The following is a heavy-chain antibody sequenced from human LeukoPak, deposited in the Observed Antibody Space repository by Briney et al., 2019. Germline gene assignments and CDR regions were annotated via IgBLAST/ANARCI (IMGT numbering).Heavy chain of an antibody. CDR1: GGSFSGYY. Sequence: SETLSLTCAVYGGSFSGYYWSWIRQPPGKGLEWIGEINHSGSTNHNPSLKSPVTISVDTSKNQSSLKLSSVTAADTAVYYCASSGSGTLAVHYFDYWGQGNLVTVSS. D-gene: IGHD3-10*01. CDR2: INHSGST. J-gene: IGHJ4*02. CDR3: ASSGSGTLAVHYFDY. V-gene: IGHV4-34*01.